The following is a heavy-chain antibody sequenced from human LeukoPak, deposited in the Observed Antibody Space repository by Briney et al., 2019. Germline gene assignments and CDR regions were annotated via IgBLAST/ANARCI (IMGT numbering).Heavy chain of an antibody. V-gene: IGHV1-18*01. Sequence: GASVRVSCKASGYTFTSYGISWVRQAPGQGLEWMGWISAYNGNTNYAQKLQGRVTMTTDTSTSTAYMELRSLRSDDTAVYYCARDHIVVVPAASNELDYWGQGTLVTVSS. D-gene: IGHD2-2*01. J-gene: IGHJ4*02. CDR1: GYTFTSYG. CDR2: ISAYNGNT. CDR3: ARDHIVVVPAASNELDY.